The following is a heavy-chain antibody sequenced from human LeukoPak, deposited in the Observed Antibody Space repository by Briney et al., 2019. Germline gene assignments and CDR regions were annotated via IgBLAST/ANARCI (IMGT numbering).Heavy chain of an antibody. CDR3: AKRIYYYYNMGV. CDR1: GFTFSSYA. J-gene: IGHJ6*03. Sequence: GGSLRLSCAASGFTFSSYAMTWVRQAPGKGLEWVSSISDSGGRTYYADSVKGRFTISRDNSKNTLYLQMNSLRAEDPAVYYCAKRIYYYYNMGVWGKGTTVTVSS. V-gene: IGHV3-23*01. CDR2: ISDSGGRT. D-gene: IGHD2/OR15-2a*01.